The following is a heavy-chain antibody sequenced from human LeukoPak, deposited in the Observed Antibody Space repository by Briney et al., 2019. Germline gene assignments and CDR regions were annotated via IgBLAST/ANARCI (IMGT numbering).Heavy chain of an antibody. Sequence: ASVKVSCKASGYTFTSYGISWVRQAPGQGLERMGWISAYNGNTNYAQKLQGRVTMTTDTSTSTAYMELRSLRSDDTAVYYCARSLLNALRFLEWLNYMDVWGKGTTVTVSS. CDR2: ISAYNGNT. V-gene: IGHV1-18*01. J-gene: IGHJ6*03. D-gene: IGHD3-3*01. CDR1: GYTFTSYG. CDR3: ARSLLNALRFLEWLNYMDV.